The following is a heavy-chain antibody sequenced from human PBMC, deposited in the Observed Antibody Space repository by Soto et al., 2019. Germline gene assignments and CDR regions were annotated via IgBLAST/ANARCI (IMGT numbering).Heavy chain of an antibody. CDR3: ANHVREVAGIVGMDV. V-gene: IGHV3-33*06. J-gene: IGHJ6*02. CDR1: GFIFSSYR. Sequence: QVQLVESGGGVVQPGRSLRLSCAASGFIFSSYRMHWVRQAPGQGLEWVADIWYDGSNKYYADFVKGRFTISRDNSNKAQYLQISMLRAEGTAVYYCANHVREVAGIVGMDVWGQGTTVTVSS. CDR2: IWYDGSNK. D-gene: IGHD6-19*01.